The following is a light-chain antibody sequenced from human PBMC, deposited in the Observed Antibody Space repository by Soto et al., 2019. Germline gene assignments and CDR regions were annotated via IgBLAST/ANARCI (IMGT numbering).Light chain of an antibody. CDR1: QSISNY. CDR3: QPSDSTPYT. J-gene: IGKJ2*01. CDR2: AAS. Sequence: DIQMTQSPSSLSASVGDRVTITCRASQSISNYLNWYQQKPGKATKLLIFAASSLQSGVPSRFSANESGTDFSLTISSLQPEDFATYYCQPSDSTPYTFGQGTKLQIK. V-gene: IGKV1-39*01.